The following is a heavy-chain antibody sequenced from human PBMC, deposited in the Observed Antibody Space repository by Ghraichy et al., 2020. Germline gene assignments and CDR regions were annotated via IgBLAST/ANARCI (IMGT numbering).Heavy chain of an antibody. CDR3: AKAIWQQLGEYYFDY. J-gene: IGHJ4*02. Sequence: GESLNISCAASGFTFSSYAMSWVRQAPGKGLEWVSAISGSGGSTYYADSVKDRFTISRDNSKNTLYLQMNSLRAEDTAVYYCAKAIWQQLGEYYFDYWGQGTLVTVSS. V-gene: IGHV3-23*01. D-gene: IGHD6-13*01. CDR2: ISGSGGST. CDR1: GFTFSSYA.